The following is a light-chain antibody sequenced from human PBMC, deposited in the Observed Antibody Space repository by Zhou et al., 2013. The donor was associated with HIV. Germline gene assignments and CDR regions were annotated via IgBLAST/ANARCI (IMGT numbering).Light chain of an antibody. Sequence: AIRMTQSPSSLSASTGDRVTITCRASQGISSYLAWYQQKPGKAPKLLIYAASTLQSGVPSRFSGSGSGTDFTLTISSLQPEDIATYYCQQYDNLPALTFGGGTKVEIK. J-gene: IGKJ4*01. CDR3: QQYDNLPALT. CDR1: QGISSY. CDR2: AAS. V-gene: IGKV1-8*01.